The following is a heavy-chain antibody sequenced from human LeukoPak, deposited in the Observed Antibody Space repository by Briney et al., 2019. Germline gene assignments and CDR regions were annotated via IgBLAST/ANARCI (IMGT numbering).Heavy chain of an antibody. D-gene: IGHD5-18*01. J-gene: IGHJ4*02. CDR1: GVTLSDYA. CDR2: ISRDGSEK. CDR3: AKGYHIYSYVFSLGHY. Sequence: PGGSLRLSCEASGVTLSDYAMHWARQAPGKGLEWVAVISRDGSEKNYADSVKGRFTISRDNSKNTLYLQMNSLRAEDTAVYHCAKGYHIYSYVFSLGHYWGQGTQVTVSS. V-gene: IGHV3-30*18.